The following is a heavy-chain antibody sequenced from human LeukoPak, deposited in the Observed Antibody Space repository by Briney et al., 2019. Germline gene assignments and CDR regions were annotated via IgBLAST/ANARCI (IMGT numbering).Heavy chain of an antibody. CDR1: GFTFSSYA. J-gene: IGHJ6*02. V-gene: IGHV3-30-3*01. Sequence: GRALRLSCAASGFTFSSYAMHWVRQAPGKGLEGVAVISYDGSNKYYADSVKGRFTISRDNSKNTLYLQMNSLRAEDTAVYYCARVPDSSGYYYGMDVWGQGTTVTVSS. CDR2: ISYDGSNK. D-gene: IGHD6-25*01. CDR3: ARVPDSSGYYYGMDV.